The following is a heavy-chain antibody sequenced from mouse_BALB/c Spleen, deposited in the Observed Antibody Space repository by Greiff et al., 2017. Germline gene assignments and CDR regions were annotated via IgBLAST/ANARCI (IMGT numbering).Heavy chain of an antibody. J-gene: IGHJ1*01. CDR3: ARSPGSSYVGYFDV. CDR2: ILPGSGST. Sequence: VQLQQSGAELMKPGASVKISCKATGYTFSSYWIEWVKQRPGHGLEWIGEILPGSGSTNYNEKFKGKATFTADTSSNTAYMQLSSLTSEDSAVYYCARSPGSSYVGYFDVWGAGTTVTVSS. CDR1: GYTFSSYW. V-gene: IGHV1-9*01. D-gene: IGHD1-1*01.